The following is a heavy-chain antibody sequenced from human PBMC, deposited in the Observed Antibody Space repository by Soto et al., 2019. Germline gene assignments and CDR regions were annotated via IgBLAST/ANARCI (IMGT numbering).Heavy chain of an antibody. V-gene: IGHV3-30*18. D-gene: IGHD3-3*01. CDR3: AKDAPTTYYDFWSGYYPDY. CDR2: ISYDGSNK. Sequence: GGSLRLSCAASGFTFSSYGMHWVRQAPGKGLEWVAVISYDGSNKYYADSVKGRFTISRDNSKNTLYLQMNSLRAEDTAVYYCAKDAPTTYYDFWSGYYPDYWGQGTLVTVSS. J-gene: IGHJ4*02. CDR1: GFTFSSYG.